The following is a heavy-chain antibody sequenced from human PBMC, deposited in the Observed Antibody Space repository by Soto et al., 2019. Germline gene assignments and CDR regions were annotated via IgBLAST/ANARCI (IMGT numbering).Heavy chain of an antibody. D-gene: IGHD5-18*01. V-gene: IGHV3-30-3*01. CDR3: VREMTAPRHYYYGMDV. CDR1: GFTFSSYA. Sequence: QVQLVESGGGVVQPGRSLRLSCAASGFTFSSYAMHWVRQAPGNGLEWVVVTSYDGTNKYYADSVEGRFTISRDNSKNTLNLQMNSLRPEDTAVYYCVREMTAPRHYYYGMDVWGQGTTVTVSS. J-gene: IGHJ6*02. CDR2: TSYDGTNK.